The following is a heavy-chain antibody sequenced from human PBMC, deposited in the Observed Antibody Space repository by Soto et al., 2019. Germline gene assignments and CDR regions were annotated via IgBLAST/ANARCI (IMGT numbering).Heavy chain of an antibody. CDR3: ARDSLSTETTTSLDP. CDR2: ISAYNGAT. D-gene: IGHD4-4*01. V-gene: IGHV1-18*01. Sequence: QVQLVQSGAEVKKPGASVTVSCKASGYRFTNYGISWVRQAPGHGLDWVGGISAYNGATNYAQKVQGRVTMTTDTPTRTAYMDLRSRRSDDTAMYYCARDSLSTETTTSLDPWAHGTLVTVSS. J-gene: IGHJ1*01. CDR1: GYRFTNYG.